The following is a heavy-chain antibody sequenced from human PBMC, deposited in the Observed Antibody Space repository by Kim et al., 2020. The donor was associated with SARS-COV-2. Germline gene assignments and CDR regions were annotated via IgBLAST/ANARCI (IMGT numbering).Heavy chain of an antibody. J-gene: IGHJ5*01. V-gene: IGHV3-30-3*01. D-gene: IGHD1-1*01. Sequence: GGSLRLSCAASGFSFSSSAMHWVRQAPGKGLEWVARIRCEGSSYDSADAATGRFTISIDSSKYKMYVQMQSHSVKTADTADCSRAPLSRTTLVFYDS. CDR1: GFSFSSSA. CDR3: SRAPLSRTTLVFYDS. CDR2: IRCEGSSY.